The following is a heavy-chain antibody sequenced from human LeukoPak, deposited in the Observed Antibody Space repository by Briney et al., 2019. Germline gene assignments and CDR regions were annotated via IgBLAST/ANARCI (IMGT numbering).Heavy chain of an antibody. D-gene: IGHD2-2*01. CDR1: GHSISSNYY. CDR3: ARQIDREVPVDSDH. CDR2: IHHNGET. Sequence: PSETLSLTCAVSGHSISSNYYWGWIRQPPGKGLEWIGSIHHNGETYYSPSLKSRVTMSVDTSKNQFSLKLNSVTAADTAVYYCARQIDREVPVDSDHWGQGTLVTVSP. V-gene: IGHV4-38-2*01. J-gene: IGHJ4*02.